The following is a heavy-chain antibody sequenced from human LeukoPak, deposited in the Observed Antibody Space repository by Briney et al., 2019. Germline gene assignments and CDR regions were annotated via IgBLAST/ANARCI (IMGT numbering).Heavy chain of an antibody. CDR1: GFTFSSYA. CDR3: AKLPLQDYRGNWFDP. Sequence: PGGSLRLSCAASGFTFSSYAMSWVRQAPGKGLEWVSAISGSGGSTYYADSVKGRFTISRDNSKNTLYLQMNSLRAEDTAVCYCAKLPLQDYRGNWFDPWGQGTLVTVSS. V-gene: IGHV3-23*01. J-gene: IGHJ5*02. CDR2: ISGSGGST. D-gene: IGHD4-11*01.